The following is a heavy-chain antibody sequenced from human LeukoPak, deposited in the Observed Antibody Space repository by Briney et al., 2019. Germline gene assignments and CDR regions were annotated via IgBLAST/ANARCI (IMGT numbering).Heavy chain of an antibody. CDR1: GFTFSTHW. V-gene: IGHV3-7*02. J-gene: IGHJ4*02. Sequence: GGSLRLSCGASGFTFSTHWMTWVRQAPGKGLEWVANINQDGSEKYYVDSVKGRFTISRDNAENSLYLQMNSLRAEDTAVYYCARKADYFDYWGQGTLVTVSS. CDR3: ARKADYFDY. D-gene: IGHD2-15*01. CDR2: INQDGSEK.